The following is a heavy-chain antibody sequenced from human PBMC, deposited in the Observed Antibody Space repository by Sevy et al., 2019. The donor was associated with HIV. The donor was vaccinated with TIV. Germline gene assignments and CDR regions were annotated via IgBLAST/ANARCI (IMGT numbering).Heavy chain of an antibody. V-gene: IGHV3-30*18. Sequence: GGSLRLSCAASGFTFGSYGTHWVRQAPGKGLEWVAVISYDGTIKSYADSVRGRFSISRDNADSTLYLLMDSLRAEDTAVYYCAKEGYDILTGFEPGNFDSWGQGTLVTVSS. J-gene: IGHJ4*02. CDR2: ISYDGTIK. CDR3: AKEGYDILTGFEPGNFDS. D-gene: IGHD3-9*01. CDR1: GFTFGSYG.